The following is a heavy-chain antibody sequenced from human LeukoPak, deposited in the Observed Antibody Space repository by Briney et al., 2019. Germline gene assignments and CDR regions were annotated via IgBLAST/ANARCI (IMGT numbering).Heavy chain of an antibody. CDR3: ARPSAISLNGDRPWVF. CDR2: IYYSGST. CDR1: GDSISGNLYS. D-gene: IGHD7-27*01. Sequence: SETLSLTCTVSGDSISGNLYSWGWIRQPPGKGLEWIGSIYYSGSTYYNPSLKSRVTISVDASKNQFSLKPNSVTAADTAVYYCARPSAISLNGDRPWVFWGQGTLVTVSS. J-gene: IGHJ4*02. V-gene: IGHV4-39*01.